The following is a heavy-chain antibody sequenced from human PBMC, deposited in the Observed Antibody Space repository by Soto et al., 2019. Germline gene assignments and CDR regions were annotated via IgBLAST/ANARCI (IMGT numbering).Heavy chain of an antibody. Sequence: QVQLVQSGAEVKPPGSSVRVSCTASGDTFNRYTISWVRQAPGQGLEWMGRVIPIPGMSNYAQKFQGRVSIMADKSTSTAYMHLSSLRSEDTAMYYCATNYGSGSTHFDHWGQGTLVTVSS. CDR3: ATNYGSGSTHFDH. J-gene: IGHJ4*02. CDR2: VIPIPGMS. CDR1: GDTFNRYT. D-gene: IGHD3-10*01. V-gene: IGHV1-69*02.